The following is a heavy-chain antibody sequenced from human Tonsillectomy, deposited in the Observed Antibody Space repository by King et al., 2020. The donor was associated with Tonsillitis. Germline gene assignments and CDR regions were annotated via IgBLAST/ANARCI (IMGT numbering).Heavy chain of an antibody. Sequence: VQLVESGGGLVKPGGSLRLSCAASGFTFNNYNINWLRLAPGKGLEWGSSISSSSTYIYYGDSVKGRFTISRDNAKNSLYLQMNSLRAEDTAVYYCARYGPGGVFDYWGQGTLVTVSS. J-gene: IGHJ4*02. CDR2: ISSSSTYI. CDR3: ARYGPGGVFDY. V-gene: IGHV3-21*01. CDR1: GFTFNNYN. D-gene: IGHD3-10*01.